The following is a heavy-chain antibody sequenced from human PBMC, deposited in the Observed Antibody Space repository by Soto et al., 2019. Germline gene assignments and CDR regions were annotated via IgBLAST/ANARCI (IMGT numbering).Heavy chain of an antibody. CDR1: GDTFISNA. D-gene: IGHD2-15*01. CDR2: INPGNGDT. V-gene: IGHV1-3*05. J-gene: IGHJ4*02. Sequence: QVQLVQSGAEEKKSGASVKVSCKASGDTFISNAMHWVRQAPGQSLEWMGWINPGNGDTKYSQTLQGRVTLTRDTSANTAYMELTSLNSADTAVYYCAAGGGGSRYWGQGTLVTVSS. CDR3: AAGGGGSRY.